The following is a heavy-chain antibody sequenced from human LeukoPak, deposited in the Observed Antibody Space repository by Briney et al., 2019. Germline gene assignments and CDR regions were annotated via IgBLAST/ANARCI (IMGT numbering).Heavy chain of an antibody. CDR1: GYTFTGYY. CDR2: INPNSGGT. CDR3: ALSGAHSGNPPDY. Sequence: GASVKVSCKASGYTFTGYYMHWVRQAPGQGLEWMGWINPNSGGTNYAQEFQGRVTMTRDTSISTAYMELSRLRSDDTAVYYCALSGAHSGNPPDYWGQGTLVTVSS. D-gene: IGHD3-10*01. V-gene: IGHV1-2*02. J-gene: IGHJ4*02.